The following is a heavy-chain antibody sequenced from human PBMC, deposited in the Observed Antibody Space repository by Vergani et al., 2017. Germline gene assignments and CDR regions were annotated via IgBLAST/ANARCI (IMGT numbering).Heavy chain of an antibody. V-gene: IGHV1-46*01. J-gene: IGHJ4*02. D-gene: IGHD6-13*01. CDR1: GYTFTSYY. CDR3: ARAPQGGSSWYTFDY. Sequence: QVQLVQSGAEVKKPGASVKVSCKASGYTFTSYYMHWVRQAPGQGLEWMGMINPSGGSTSYAQKFQGRVTMTRDTSTSTVYMELSSLRSEDTAVYYCARAPQGGSSWYTFDYWGQGTLVTVSS. CDR2: INPSGGST.